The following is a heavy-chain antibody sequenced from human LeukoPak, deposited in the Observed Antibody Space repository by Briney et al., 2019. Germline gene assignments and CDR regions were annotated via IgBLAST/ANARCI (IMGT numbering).Heavy chain of an antibody. CDR1: GFIFSSYP. CDR2: VSGDGGTT. CDR3: AIEEPAVSTNY. D-gene: IGHD1-14*01. V-gene: IGHV3-64*01. Sequence: GGSLRLSCVASGFIFSSYPMHWVRQAPGKGLEYVSVVSGDGGTTYYTKSVKGRFTISRDNSKNTLYLQMGSLREEDMAVYYCAIEEPAVSTNYWGQGTLVTVSS. J-gene: IGHJ4*02.